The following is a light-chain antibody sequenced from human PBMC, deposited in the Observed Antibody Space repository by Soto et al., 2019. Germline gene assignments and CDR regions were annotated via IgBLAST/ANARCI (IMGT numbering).Light chain of an antibody. CDR1: QSVSSSY. CDR2: GAS. Sequence: EIVLTQSPGTLSLSPGERATLSCRASQSVSSSYLAWYQQKPGQAPRLLIYGASSRATGIPDRFSGSGSGTDFTLTISRLEPEDFAGYYCQQYGSSPSTCGQGTKVEIK. J-gene: IGKJ1*01. CDR3: QQYGSSPST. V-gene: IGKV3-20*01.